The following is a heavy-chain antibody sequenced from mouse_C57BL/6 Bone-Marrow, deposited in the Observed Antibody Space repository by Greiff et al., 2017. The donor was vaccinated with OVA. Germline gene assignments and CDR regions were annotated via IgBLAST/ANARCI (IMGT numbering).Heavy chain of an antibody. CDR1: GYTFTSYW. J-gene: IGHJ2*01. Sequence: EVQLQQSGPVLARPGASVKMSCKTSGYTFTSYWMHWVKQRPGQGLEWIGAIYPGNSDTSYNQKFKGKAKLTAVTSASTAYMELSSLTNEDSAVYYCTRNYGSTPFGYWGQGTTLTVSS. CDR2: IYPGNSDT. D-gene: IGHD1-1*01. V-gene: IGHV1-5*01. CDR3: TRNYGSTPFGY.